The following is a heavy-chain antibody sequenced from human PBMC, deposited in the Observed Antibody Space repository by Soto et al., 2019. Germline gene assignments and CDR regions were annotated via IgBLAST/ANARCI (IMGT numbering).Heavy chain of an antibody. CDR2: VYYSGAT. CDR1: GGSRASPRYD. Sequence: SGTLALTCNFSGGSRASPRYDVCWIRQPPGKGLEWIGTVYYSGATYYNPSLRGRLTVSADTSKNYFSLRLTSVTAADTAVYYCERTDDWSEPWGQRIKVHVSS. V-gene: IGHV4-39*02. CDR3: ERTDDWSEP. J-gene: IGHJ5*02.